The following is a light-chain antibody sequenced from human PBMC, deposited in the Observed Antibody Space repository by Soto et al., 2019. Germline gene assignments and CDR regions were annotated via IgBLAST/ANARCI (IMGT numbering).Light chain of an antibody. CDR2: EDN. CDR1: SGSIASNY. Sequence: NFMLTQPHSVSESPGKTVTISCTRSSGSIASNYVQWYQQRPGSAPTTVIYEDNQRPSGVPDRFSGSIDSSSNSASLTIFGLKTEDEADYYCQYYAGSNQVFGGGTKLTVL. V-gene: IGLV6-57*04. CDR3: QYYAGSNQV. J-gene: IGLJ2*01.